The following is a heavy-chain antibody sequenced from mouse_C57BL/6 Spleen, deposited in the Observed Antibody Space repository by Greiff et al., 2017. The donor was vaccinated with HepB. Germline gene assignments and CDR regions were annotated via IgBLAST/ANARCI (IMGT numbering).Heavy chain of an antibody. CDR3: ARPGYDYGDYAMDY. Sequence: EVQRVESGGGLVKPGGSLKLSCAASGFTFSDYGMHWVRQAPEKGLEWVAYISSGSSTIYYADTVKGRFTISRDNAKNTLFLQMTSLRSEDTAMYYCARPGYDYGDYAMDYWGQGTSVTVSS. J-gene: IGHJ4*01. V-gene: IGHV5-17*01. CDR2: ISSGSSTI. D-gene: IGHD2-4*01. CDR1: GFTFSDYG.